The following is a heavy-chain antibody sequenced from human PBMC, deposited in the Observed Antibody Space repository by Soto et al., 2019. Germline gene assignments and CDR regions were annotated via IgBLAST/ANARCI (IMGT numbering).Heavy chain of an antibody. V-gene: IGHV1-18*01. CDR1: GYTFTNYG. J-gene: IGHJ5*02. CDR3: ARGVGSGSYYNQYNWFDP. CDR2: INVYNGNT. Sequence: GASVKVSCKASGYTFTNYGISWVRQAPGQGLEWMGWINVYNGNTKYAQKVQGRVTMTTDTSTSTAYMEPRSLRSDDTAVYYCARGVGSGSYYNQYNWFDPWGQGTLVTVSS. D-gene: IGHD3-10*01.